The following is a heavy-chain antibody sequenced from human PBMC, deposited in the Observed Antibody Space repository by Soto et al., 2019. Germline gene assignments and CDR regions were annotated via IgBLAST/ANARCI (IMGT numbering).Heavy chain of an antibody. CDR3: ARGSWLANDWYFDL. J-gene: IGHJ2*01. V-gene: IGHV4-34*01. Sequence: QVQLQQWGAGLLKPSETLSLTCAVYGGSFSGYYWNWIRQPPGKGLEWIGEINHSGSTNYNPSLKSRVTISVDTSKNQFSLKLSSVTAADTAVYYCARGSWLANDWYFDLWGRGTLVTVSS. CDR2: INHSGST. CDR1: GGSFSGYY. D-gene: IGHD6-19*01.